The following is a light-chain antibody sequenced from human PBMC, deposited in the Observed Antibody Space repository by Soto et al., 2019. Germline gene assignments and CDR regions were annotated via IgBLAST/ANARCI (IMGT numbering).Light chain of an antibody. CDR2: EVS. J-gene: IGLJ2*01. CDR1: SSDVGGYNY. Sequence: QSALTQPASVSGSPGQSITISCTGTSSDVGGYNYVSWYQQHPGKAPKLMIYEVSNRPSGVSNRFSGSKSGNTASLTISGLQADDEAEYYCSSYTSSSTLFEVFGGGTKLTVL. V-gene: IGLV2-14*01. CDR3: SSYTSSSTLFEV.